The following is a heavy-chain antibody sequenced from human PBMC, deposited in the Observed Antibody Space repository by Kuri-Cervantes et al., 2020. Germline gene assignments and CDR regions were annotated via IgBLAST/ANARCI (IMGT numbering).Heavy chain of an antibody. CDR2: IYYTGST. V-gene: IGHV4-34*01. Sequence: SQTLSLTCAVYGGSFSGYYWSWIRQPPGKGLEWIGSIYYTGSTYYNPSLKSRVTISVGTSKNQFSLKLSSVTAADTAVYYCARQKRPGIAAAGTFSWGQGTLVTVSS. D-gene: IGHD6-13*01. CDR1: GGSFSGYY. CDR3: ARQKRPGIAAAGTFS. J-gene: IGHJ5*02.